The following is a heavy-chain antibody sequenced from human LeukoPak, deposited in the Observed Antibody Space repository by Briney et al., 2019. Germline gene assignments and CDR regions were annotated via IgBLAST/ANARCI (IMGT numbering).Heavy chain of an antibody. CDR1: GFTFSSYG. D-gene: IGHD3-22*01. J-gene: IGHJ3*02. CDR3: AREVIVGSDAFDI. V-gene: IGHV3-23*01. Sequence: GGSLRLSCAASGFTFSSYGMQWVRQAPGKGLEWVSAISGSGGSTYYADSVKGRFTISRDNAKNTLYLQMNSLRAEDTAVYYCAREVIVGSDAFDIWGQGTMVTVSS. CDR2: ISGSGGST.